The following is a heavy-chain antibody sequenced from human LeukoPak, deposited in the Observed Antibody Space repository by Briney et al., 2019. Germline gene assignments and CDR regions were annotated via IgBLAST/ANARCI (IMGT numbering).Heavy chain of an antibody. CDR1: GGSISSGSYY. CDR3: ARAPIEGSLRDHDAFDI. J-gene: IGHJ3*02. Sequence: PSQTLSLTCTVSGGSISSGSYYWSWIRQPAGKGLEWIGRIYTSGSTNYNPSLKSRVTISVDTSKNQFSLKLSSVTAADTAVYYCARAPIEGSLRDHDAFDIWGQGTMVTVSS. CDR2: IYTSGST. D-gene: IGHD3-10*01. V-gene: IGHV4-61*02.